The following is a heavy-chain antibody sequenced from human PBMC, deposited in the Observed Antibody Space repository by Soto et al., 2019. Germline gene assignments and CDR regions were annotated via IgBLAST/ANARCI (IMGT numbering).Heavy chain of an antibody. D-gene: IGHD6-6*01. CDR1: GFTFSSYG. V-gene: IGHV3-33*01. CDR3: ASGIAARRGTFDY. J-gene: IGHJ4*02. Sequence: QVQLVESGGGVVQPGRSLRLSCAASGFTFSSYGMHWVRQAPGKGLEWVAVIWYDGSNKYYADSVKGRFTISRDNSKNTLYLQMNSLRAEDTAVYSCASGIAARRGTFDYWGQGTLVTVSS. CDR2: IWYDGSNK.